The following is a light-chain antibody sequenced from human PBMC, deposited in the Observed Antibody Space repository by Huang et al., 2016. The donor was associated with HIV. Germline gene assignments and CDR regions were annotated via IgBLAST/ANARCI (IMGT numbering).Light chain of an antibody. CDR3: QQRSAWPLT. J-gene: IGKJ4*01. V-gene: IGKV3-11*01. Sequence: EIVLTQSPATLSLSPGERATLSCRASQSVRSYLAWYQQKPGQAPRLLIYDASNRATGSPARFSGSGSGTDFTLTISNLQSEDFAVYYCQQRSAWPLTFGGGTKVEL. CDR1: QSVRSY. CDR2: DAS.